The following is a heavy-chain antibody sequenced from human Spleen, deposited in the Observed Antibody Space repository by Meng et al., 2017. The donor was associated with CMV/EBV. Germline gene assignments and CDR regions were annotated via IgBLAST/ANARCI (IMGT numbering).Heavy chain of an antibody. CDR2: FDPEDGES. CDR1: GYTFTDYY. V-gene: IGHV1-24*01. J-gene: IGHJ4*02. CDR3: ATMAVALNY. D-gene: IGHD6-19*01. Sequence: ASVKVSCKASGYTFTDYYMHWVRQAPGKGLEWMGGFDPEDGESIYPQKFQGRVTMTEDTSADTAYMELSRLRSEDTAVYYCATMAVALNYWGQGTLVTVSS.